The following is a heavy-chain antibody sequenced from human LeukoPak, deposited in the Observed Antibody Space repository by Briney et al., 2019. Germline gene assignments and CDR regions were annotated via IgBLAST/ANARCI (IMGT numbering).Heavy chain of an antibody. CDR1: GGTFSSYA. D-gene: IGHD7-27*01. V-gene: IGHV1-69*04. Sequence: SVKVSCKASGGTFSSYAIIWVRQAPGQGLEWMGRIIPILGIANYAQKFQGRVTITADKSTSTAYMELSSLRSEDTAVYYRARGGPDWGGHAFDIWGQGTMVTVSS. CDR2: IIPILGIA. J-gene: IGHJ3*02. CDR3: ARGGPDWGGHAFDI.